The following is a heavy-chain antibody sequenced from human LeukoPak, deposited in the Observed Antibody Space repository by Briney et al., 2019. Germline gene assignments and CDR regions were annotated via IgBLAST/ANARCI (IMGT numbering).Heavy chain of an antibody. CDR2: TSYDGSNK. V-gene: IGHV3-30*04. CDR3: ARDHIPAANQFDY. J-gene: IGHJ4*02. CDR1: GFTFSSYA. D-gene: IGHD2-2*01. Sequence: GRSLRLSCAASGFTFSSYAMHWVRQAPGKGLEWVAITSYDGSNKYYADSVKGRFTISRDNSKSTLYLQMNSLRPEDTAVYYCARDHIPAANQFDYWGQGTLVTVSS.